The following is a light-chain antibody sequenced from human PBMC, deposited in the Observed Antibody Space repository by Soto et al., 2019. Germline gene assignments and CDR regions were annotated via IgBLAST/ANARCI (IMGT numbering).Light chain of an antibody. CDR2: EVS. J-gene: IGLJ3*02. CDR1: SSDIGNYKY. V-gene: IGLV2-14*01. CDR3: SSYTSHSTWV. Sequence: QSVLTQPASVSGSPGQSITFSCTGTSSDIGNYKYVSWYQHHPGRAPKLLIYEVSNRPSGVSNRFSGSKSGNTASLTISGLQAEDEGDYYCSSYTSHSTWVFGGGTKLTVL.